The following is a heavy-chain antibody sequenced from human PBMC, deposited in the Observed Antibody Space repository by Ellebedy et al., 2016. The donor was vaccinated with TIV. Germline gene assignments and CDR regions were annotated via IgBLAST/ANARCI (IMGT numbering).Heavy chain of an antibody. V-gene: IGHV3-66*01. J-gene: IGHJ3*02. CDR1: GFTFTSYS. D-gene: IGHD1-26*01. Sequence: PGGSLRLSCAASGFTFTSYSMTWVRQAPGKGLEWVSVIYTGGSTFYADSVKGRFTISRDNSKNTLDLQMNSLRAEDTGVFYCAGESFATPDAFDIWGQGTMVTVSS. CDR2: IYTGGST. CDR3: AGESFATPDAFDI.